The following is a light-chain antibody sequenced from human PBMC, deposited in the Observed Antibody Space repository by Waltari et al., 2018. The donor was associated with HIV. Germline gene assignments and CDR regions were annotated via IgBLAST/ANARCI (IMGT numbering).Light chain of an antibody. CDR3: CSYAGSPTFYV. V-gene: IGLV2-23*02. Sequence: QSALTQPASVSGSPGHSITISCPGSSSVVGSYSLVSWYHQHPGKAPTRRIYEVSERPSGVPKRSSGSKSGNTASLTISGLQAEDEADYYCCSYAGSPTFYVFGTGTKVTVL. CDR2: EVS. J-gene: IGLJ1*01. CDR1: SSVVGSYSL.